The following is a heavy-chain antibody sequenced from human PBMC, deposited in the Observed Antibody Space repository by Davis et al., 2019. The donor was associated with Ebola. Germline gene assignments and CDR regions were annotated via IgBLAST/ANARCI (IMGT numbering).Heavy chain of an antibody. CDR3: AERGGSV. CDR1: GVSIRRHY. Sequence: PSETLSLTCTVPGVSIRRHYWSWLRQPPGKSLEWIGSIYYTGSAYYNSSLNSRVTISVDTSKNQFSLKLSSVTAADTAMYYCAERGGSVWGQGTLVTVSS. D-gene: IGHD3-16*01. J-gene: IGHJ4*02. V-gene: IGHV4-59*11. CDR2: IYYTGSA.